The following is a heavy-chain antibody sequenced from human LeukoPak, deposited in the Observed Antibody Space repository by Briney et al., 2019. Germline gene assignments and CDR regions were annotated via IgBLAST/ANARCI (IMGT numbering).Heavy chain of an antibody. CDR2: INPSGGST. Sequence: ASANVSCKASGYTFTSYYMHWVRQAPGQGLEWMGIINPSGGSTSYAQKFQGRVTMTRDTSTSTVYMELSSLRSEDTAVYYCARARITMVRGVITNNWFDPWGQGTLVTVSS. J-gene: IGHJ5*02. CDR1: GYTFTSYY. CDR3: ARARITMVRGVITNNWFDP. D-gene: IGHD3-10*01. V-gene: IGHV1-46*01.